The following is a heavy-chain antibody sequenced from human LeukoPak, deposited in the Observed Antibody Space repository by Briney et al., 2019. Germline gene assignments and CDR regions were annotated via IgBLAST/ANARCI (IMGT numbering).Heavy chain of an antibody. Sequence: PGGSLRLSCAASGFSFSSYWMSWVRQDPGKRLEWLANIKHDGSEKYYVGSVKGRFTISRDNAKNSLYLQMNSLRAEDTAFYYCARVTSRDPLHYWGQGTLVTVSS. CDR2: IKHDGSEK. J-gene: IGHJ4*02. CDR1: GFSFSSYW. CDR3: ARVTSRDPLHY. V-gene: IGHV3-7*03. D-gene: IGHD2-21*02.